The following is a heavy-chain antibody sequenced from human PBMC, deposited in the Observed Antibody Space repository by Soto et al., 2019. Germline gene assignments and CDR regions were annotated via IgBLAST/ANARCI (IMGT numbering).Heavy chain of an antibody. J-gene: IGHJ4*02. V-gene: IGHV3-53*01. CDR2: IYSDGTT. CDR1: GFIVTSNY. Sequence: GGSLRLSCAASGFIVTSNYMSWVRQAPGKGLEWVSVIYSDGTTNYTESVKGRFTISRDNSKNTVYLQMNSLRAEDTAVYYCAKGGPGASSGLFEYWGQGTLVTVSS. CDR3: AKGGPGASSGLFEY. D-gene: IGHD3-10*01.